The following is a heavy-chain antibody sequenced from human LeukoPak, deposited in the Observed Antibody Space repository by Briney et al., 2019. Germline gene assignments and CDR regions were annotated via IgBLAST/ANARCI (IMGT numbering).Heavy chain of an antibody. Sequence: PGGSLRLSCAASGFIFSNYAMHWVRQAPGKGLEWVAFIPYDGNSEYYADSVKGRFTISRDNAKNSLYLQMSSLRAEDTAIYYCARALYNRGWYPDYFDSWGQGALVTVSS. CDR3: ARALYNRGWYPDYFDS. CDR2: IPYDGNSE. V-gene: IGHV3-30*02. D-gene: IGHD6-19*01. J-gene: IGHJ4*02. CDR1: GFIFSNYA.